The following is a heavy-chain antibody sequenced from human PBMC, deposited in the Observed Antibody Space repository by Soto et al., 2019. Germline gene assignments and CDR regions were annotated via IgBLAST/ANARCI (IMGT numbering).Heavy chain of an antibody. CDR2: ISYDGSNK. CDR3: AKVTWIQLWRVWAPYYFDY. CDR1: GFTFSSYG. V-gene: IGHV3-30*18. J-gene: IGHJ4*02. D-gene: IGHD5-18*01. Sequence: QVQLVESGGGVVQPGRSLRLSCAASGFTFSSYGMHWVRQAPGKGLEWVAVISYDGSNKYYADSVKGRFTISRDNSKNTMYLKMNSLRAEDTAVYYCAKVTWIQLWRVWAPYYFDYWGQGTLVTVSS.